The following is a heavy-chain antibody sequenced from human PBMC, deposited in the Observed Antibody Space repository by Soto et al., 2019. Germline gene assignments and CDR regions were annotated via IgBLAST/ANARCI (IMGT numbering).Heavy chain of an antibody. V-gene: IGHV3-15*07. Sequence: GGSLRLSCAASGFTFSNAWMNWVRQAPGKGLEWVGRIKSKTDGGTTDYAAPVKGRFTISRDDSKNTLYLQMNSLKTEDTAVYYCTTEYCSGGSCYPLDYWGQGTLVTVSS. CDR3: TTEYCSGGSCYPLDY. D-gene: IGHD2-15*01. J-gene: IGHJ4*02. CDR2: IKSKTDGGTT. CDR1: GFTFSNAW.